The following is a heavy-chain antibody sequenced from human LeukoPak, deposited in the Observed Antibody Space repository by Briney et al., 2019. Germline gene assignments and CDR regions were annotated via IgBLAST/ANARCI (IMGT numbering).Heavy chain of an antibody. CDR1: GFSFSTHS. V-gene: IGHV3-21*05. D-gene: IGHD1-1*01. J-gene: IGHJ3*02. Sequence: GGSLTLSCAASGFSFSTHSLNWVRQAPGKGLEWISYISHINNDAHYGESVKGRFTISRDNAKNSLYLEMHTLRAEDTAMYYCVADGTGVLPGDAFDIWSQGTMVTVSA. CDR2: ISHINNDA. CDR3: VADGTGVLPGDAFDI.